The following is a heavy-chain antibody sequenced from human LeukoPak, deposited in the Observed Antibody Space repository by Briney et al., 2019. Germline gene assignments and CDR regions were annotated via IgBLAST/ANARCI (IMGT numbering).Heavy chain of an antibody. D-gene: IGHD3-22*01. CDR2: ISGSGGST. CDR3: AKDRRYYYDSSGYYLDC. Sequence: GGSLRLSCAASGFTFSSYAMSWVRQAPGKGLEWVSAISGSGGSTYYADSVKGRFTIPRDNSKNTLYLQMNSLRAEDTAVYYCAKDRRYYYDSSGYYLDCWGQGTLVTVSS. J-gene: IGHJ4*02. CDR1: GFTFSSYA. V-gene: IGHV3-23*01.